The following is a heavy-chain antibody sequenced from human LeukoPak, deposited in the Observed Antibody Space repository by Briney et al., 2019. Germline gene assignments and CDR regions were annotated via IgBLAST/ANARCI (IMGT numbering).Heavy chain of an antibody. Sequence: GGSLRLSCAASGFTFSSYGMHWVRQAPGKGLEWVAVIWYGGSNKYYADSVKGRFTISRDNSKNTLYLQMNSLRAEDTAVYYCANSWRDAFDIWGQGTMVTVSS. CDR1: GFTFSSYG. J-gene: IGHJ3*02. D-gene: IGHD1-26*01. CDR3: ANSWRDAFDI. V-gene: IGHV3-33*08. CDR2: IWYGGSNK.